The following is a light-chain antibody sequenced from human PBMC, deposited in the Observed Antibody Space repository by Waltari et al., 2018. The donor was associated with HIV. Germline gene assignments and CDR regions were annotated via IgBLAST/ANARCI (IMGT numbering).Light chain of an antibody. CDR1: SSDVGGYTF. J-gene: IGLJ1*01. CDR2: DVT. Sequence: QSALTQPRSVSGSPGQSVTISYTGTSSDVGGYTFVSWYQHHPGKAPKLVISDVTKRPSGVPDRFSGSKSGNTASLTISGLQAEDEADYYCCSYSGSGTLYVFGTGTEVTVL. CDR3: CSYSGSGTLYV. V-gene: IGLV2-11*01.